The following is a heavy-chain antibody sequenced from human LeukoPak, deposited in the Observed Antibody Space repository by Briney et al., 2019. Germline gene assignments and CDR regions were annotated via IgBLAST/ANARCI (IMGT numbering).Heavy chain of an antibody. V-gene: IGHV4-31*03. CDR1: GGSISSGGYY. CDR3: ARVGSGSYYLDY. D-gene: IGHD3-10*01. CDR2: IYYSGST. J-gene: IGHJ4*02. Sequence: SQTLSLTCTVSGGSISSGGYYWSWIRQHPGKGLEWIGYIYYSGSTYYNPSLKSRVTISVDTSKNQFSLKLSSVTAADTAVYHCARVGSGSYYLDYWGQGTLVTVSS.